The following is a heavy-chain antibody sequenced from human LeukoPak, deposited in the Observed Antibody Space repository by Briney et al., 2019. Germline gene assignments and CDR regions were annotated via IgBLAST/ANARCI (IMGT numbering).Heavy chain of an antibody. V-gene: IGHV1-18*01. J-gene: IGHJ3*02. D-gene: IGHD3-9*01. CDR2: ISAYNGNT. Sequence: ASVKVSCKASGYTFTSYGISWVRQAPGQGLEWMGWISAYNGNTNYAQKLQGRVTMTTDTSTSTAYMELRSLGSDDTAVYYCARAKLRYFDWLPFDIWGQGTMVTVSS. CDR3: ARAKLRYFDWLPFDI. CDR1: GYTFTSYG.